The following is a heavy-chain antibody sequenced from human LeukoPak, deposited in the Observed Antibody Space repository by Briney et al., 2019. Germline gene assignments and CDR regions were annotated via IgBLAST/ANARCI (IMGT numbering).Heavy chain of an antibody. J-gene: IGHJ4*02. CDR2: MNPNTGNT. CDR1: GYTFISYD. D-gene: IGHD3-9*01. V-gene: IGHV1-8*01. Sequence: ASVKVSCKASGYTFISYDINWVRQATGQGLEWMAYMNPNTGNTGYAQKFQGRATLTRSTSMSTAYMELSSLRSEDTAVYYCVRRYYDPLTGCVQFDYWGQGTMVTVSS. CDR3: VRRYYDPLTGCVQFDY.